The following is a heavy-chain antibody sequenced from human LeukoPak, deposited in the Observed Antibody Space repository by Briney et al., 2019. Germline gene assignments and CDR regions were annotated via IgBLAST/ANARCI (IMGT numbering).Heavy chain of an antibody. J-gene: IGHJ5*02. CDR2: NYYSGTT. CDR3: ARRITVAGGWFDP. D-gene: IGHD6-19*01. CDR1: GGSISSSSYT. V-gene: IGHV4-39*01. Sequence: PSETLSLTCTVSGGSISSSSYTWGWIRQPPGKGLEWVGTNYYSGTTHYNPSLKSRVTISIDTSKNQFSLKLSSVTAADTAVYFCARRITVAGGWFDPWGQGTLVTVSS.